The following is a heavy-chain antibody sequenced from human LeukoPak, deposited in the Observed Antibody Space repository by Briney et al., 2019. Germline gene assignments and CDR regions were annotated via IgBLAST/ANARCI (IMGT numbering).Heavy chain of an antibody. J-gene: IGHJ3*02. D-gene: IGHD3-10*01. V-gene: IGHV4-34*01. CDR3: AGRFTMPLIRGAFDI. Sequence: SETLSLTCAVYGGSFSSYSWIFIRQPPGKGLEWIGEFDDGERTNYNPSLKSRATISVDTSKNQFSLKLSSVTAADTAMYYCAGRFTMPLIRGAFDIWGQGTMVIVSS. CDR1: GGSFSSYS. CDR2: FDDGERT.